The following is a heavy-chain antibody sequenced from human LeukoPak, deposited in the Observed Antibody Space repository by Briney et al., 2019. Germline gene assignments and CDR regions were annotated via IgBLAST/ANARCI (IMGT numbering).Heavy chain of an antibody. CDR3: ARVGPYYYYYMDV. V-gene: IGHV4-38-2*02. Sequence: SETLSLTCSVSAYSITSGYYWGWIRQPPGKGLEWIVSIYHSGSTYYNPSLQSRVTISVDTSKNQFSLKLSSVTAADTAVYYCARVGPYYYYYMDVWGKGTTVTVSS. CDR2: IYHSGST. CDR1: AYSITSGYY. J-gene: IGHJ6*03.